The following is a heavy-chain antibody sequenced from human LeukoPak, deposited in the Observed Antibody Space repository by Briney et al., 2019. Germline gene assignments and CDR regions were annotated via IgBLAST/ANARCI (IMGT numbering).Heavy chain of an antibody. D-gene: IGHD3-9*01. Sequence: SETLSLTCTVSGGSISSSSYYWGWIRQPPGKGLEWIGSICYSGSTYYNPSLKSRVTISVDTSKNQFSLKLSSVTAADTAVYYCARLGADWLLSSDYWGQGTLVTVSS. J-gene: IGHJ4*02. CDR3: ARLGADWLLSSDY. V-gene: IGHV4-39*01. CDR1: GGSISSSSYY. CDR2: ICYSGST.